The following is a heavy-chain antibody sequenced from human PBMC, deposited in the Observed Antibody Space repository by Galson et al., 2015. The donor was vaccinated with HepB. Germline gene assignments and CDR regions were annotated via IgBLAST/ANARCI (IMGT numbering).Heavy chain of an antibody. Sequence: SLRLSCAASGFTFSSYGMHWVRQAPGKGLEWVAVISYDGSNKYYADSVKGRFTISRDNSKNTLYLQMNSLRAEDTAVYYCALGGWRDYWGQGTLVTVSS. J-gene: IGHJ4*02. V-gene: IGHV3-30*03. CDR3: ALGGWRDY. CDR1: GFTFSSYG. D-gene: IGHD2-15*01. CDR2: ISYDGSNK.